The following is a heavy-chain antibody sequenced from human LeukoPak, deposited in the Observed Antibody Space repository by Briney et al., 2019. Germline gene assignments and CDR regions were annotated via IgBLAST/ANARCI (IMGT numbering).Heavy chain of an antibody. J-gene: IGHJ4*02. CDR1: GGTFSSYA. D-gene: IGHD3-22*01. CDR3: ARDSFPNYYDSSGYYF. CDR2: IIPIFGTA. V-gene: IGHV1-69*13. Sequence: ASVKVSCKASGGTFSSYAISWVRQAPGQGLEWMGGIIPIFGTANYAQKFQGRVTITADESTSTAYMELSSLRSEDTAVYYCARDSFPNYYDSSGYYFWGQGTPVTVSS.